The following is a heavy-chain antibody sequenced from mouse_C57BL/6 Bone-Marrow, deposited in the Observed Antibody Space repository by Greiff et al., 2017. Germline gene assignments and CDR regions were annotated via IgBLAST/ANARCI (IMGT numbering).Heavy chain of an antibody. V-gene: IGHV5-6*01. CDR1: GFTFSSYG. CDR3: ARTPATV. CDR2: ISSGGSYT. J-gene: IGHJ2*01. D-gene: IGHD1-1*01. Sequence: EVKLVESGGDLVKPGGSLKLSCAASGFTFSSYGMSWVRQTPDKRLEWVATISSGGSYTYYPDSVKGRFTISRDNAKNTLYLQMSSLKSEDTAMYYCARTPATVWGKGTTLTVSS.